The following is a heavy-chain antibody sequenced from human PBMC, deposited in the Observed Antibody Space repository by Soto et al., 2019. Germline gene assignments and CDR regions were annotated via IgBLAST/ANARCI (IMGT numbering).Heavy chain of an antibody. CDR2: INPSGGST. J-gene: IGHJ5*02. Sequence: ASVKVSCKASGYTFTSYYMHWVRQAPGQGLEWMGIINPSGGSTSYAQKFQGRVTMTRDTSTSTVYMELSSLRSEDTAVYYCARDLTSRAVLWFGESGNWFDPWGQGTLVTVSS. D-gene: IGHD3-10*01. V-gene: IGHV1-46*03. CDR1: GYTFTSYY. CDR3: ARDLTSRAVLWFGESGNWFDP.